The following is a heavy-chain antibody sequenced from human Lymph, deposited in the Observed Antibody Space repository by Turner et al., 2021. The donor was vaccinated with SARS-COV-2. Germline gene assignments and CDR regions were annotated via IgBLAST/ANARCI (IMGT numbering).Heavy chain of an antibody. Sequence: QVQLVESGGGVVQPGRSLRLSCAASGFTFSSYGMHWVRQAPGKGLGWVSVICYDGSNKDYADSVKGRFTISRDNSKNTLYLQMNSLRAEDTAVYYCARVKGYNGYDLRYYYGMDVWGQGTTVTVSS. V-gene: IGHV3-33*01. CDR3: ARVKGYNGYDLRYYYGMDV. CDR1: GFTFSSYG. D-gene: IGHD5-12*01. CDR2: ICYDGSNK. J-gene: IGHJ6*02.